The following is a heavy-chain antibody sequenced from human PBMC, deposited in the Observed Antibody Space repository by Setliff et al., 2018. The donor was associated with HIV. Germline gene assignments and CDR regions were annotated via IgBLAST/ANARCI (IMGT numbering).Heavy chain of an antibody. Sequence: GASVKVSCKASGYTFTSYGISWVRQAPGQGLERMGWISAYNGNTNYAQKLQGRVTMTTDTSTSTAYMELRSLRSDDTAVYYCARGPPIVVVPAALLTFDYWGQGTLVTVS. D-gene: IGHD2-2*01. CDR2: ISAYNGNT. V-gene: IGHV1-18*01. CDR1: GYTFTSYG. J-gene: IGHJ4*02. CDR3: ARGPPIVVVPAALLTFDY.